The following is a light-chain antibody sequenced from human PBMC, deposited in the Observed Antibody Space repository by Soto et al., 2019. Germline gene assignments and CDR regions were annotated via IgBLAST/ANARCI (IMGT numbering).Light chain of an antibody. CDR2: HIS. V-gene: IGKV3-15*01. J-gene: IGKJ2*01. CDR1: QSVSSN. CDR3: QQYNNWPPYT. Sequence: EIVLTQSPATLSVSPGERATLSCRAIQSVSSNLAWYQQKPGQAPRLLIYHISTRASGIPARFSGNGSGTEFTLTISSLKSEDFAVYFCQQYNNWPPYTFGQGTKVDIK.